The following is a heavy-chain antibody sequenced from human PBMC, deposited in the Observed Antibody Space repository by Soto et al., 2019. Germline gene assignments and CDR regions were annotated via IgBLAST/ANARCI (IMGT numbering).Heavy chain of an antibody. CDR1: GYTFTSYY. Sequence: GASVNVSCKSSGYTFTSYYINWVRQATGQGLEWMGWMNPNSGNTGYAQKFQGRVTMTRNTSISTAYMELSSLRSEDTAVYYCARDSSSSSIGVNYYYGMDVWGQGTTVTVSS. D-gene: IGHD6-6*01. V-gene: IGHV1-8*01. CDR2: MNPNSGNT. CDR3: ARDSSSSSIGVNYYYGMDV. J-gene: IGHJ6*02.